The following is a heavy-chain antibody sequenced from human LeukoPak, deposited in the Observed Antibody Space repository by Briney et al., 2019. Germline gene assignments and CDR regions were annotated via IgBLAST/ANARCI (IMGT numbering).Heavy chain of an antibody. J-gene: IGHJ4*02. Sequence: GGSLRLSCAASGFTFDDYAMHWVRQAPGKGLEWVSGISWNSGSIGYADSVKGRFTISRDNAKNSLYLQMNSLRAEDTALYYCAKGGSSGYYFVYCFDYWGQGTLVTVSS. CDR1: GFTFDDYA. V-gene: IGHV3-9*01. CDR2: ISWNSGSI. CDR3: AKGGSSGYYFVYCFDY. D-gene: IGHD3-22*01.